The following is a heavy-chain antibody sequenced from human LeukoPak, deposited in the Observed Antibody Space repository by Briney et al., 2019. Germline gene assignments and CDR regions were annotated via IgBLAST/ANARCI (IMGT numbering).Heavy chain of an antibody. Sequence: PGGSLRLSCAASGFTFSRYGMSWVRQAPGKGLEWVSAISGSGGSTYYADSVKGRFTISRDNSKNTLYLQMNSLRAEDTAVYYCATPGRYSSSWYLSYWGQGTLVTVSS. CDR3: ATPGRYSSSWYLSY. CDR1: GFTFSRYG. V-gene: IGHV3-23*01. CDR2: ISGSGGST. D-gene: IGHD6-13*01. J-gene: IGHJ4*02.